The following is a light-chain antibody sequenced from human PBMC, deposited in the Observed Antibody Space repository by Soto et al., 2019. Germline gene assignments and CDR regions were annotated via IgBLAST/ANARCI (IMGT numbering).Light chain of an antibody. CDR2: ATS. V-gene: IGKV1-9*01. J-gene: IGKJ4*01. CDR3: QQVNSYPLT. CDR1: QDIANY. Sequence: DIQLTQSPSFLSASVGDRVTITCRASQDIANYLAWYQQRPGKAPQFLIYATSTFQSGVPSRFSGGGSGTEFTLTISSLQPEDFATYYCQQVNSYPLTFGGGTKVEIK.